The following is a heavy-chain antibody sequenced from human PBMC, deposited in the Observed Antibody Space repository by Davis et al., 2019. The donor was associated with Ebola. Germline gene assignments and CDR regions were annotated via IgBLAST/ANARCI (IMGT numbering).Heavy chain of an antibody. CDR2: INPSGGST. CDR3: ARDGRYSSGWRYGMDV. D-gene: IGHD6-19*01. Sequence: ASVKVSCKASGYTFTSYYMHWVRQAPGQGLEWMGIINPSGGSTSYAQKFQGRVTMTRDTSISTAYMELSRLRSDDTAVYYCARDGRYSSGWRYGMDVWGQGTTVTVSS. CDR1: GYTFTSYY. V-gene: IGHV1-46*01. J-gene: IGHJ6*02.